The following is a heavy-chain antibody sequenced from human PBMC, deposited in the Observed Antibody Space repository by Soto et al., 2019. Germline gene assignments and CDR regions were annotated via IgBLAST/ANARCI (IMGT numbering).Heavy chain of an antibody. Sequence: EVQLVESGGGLVQPGGSLRLSCETSGFILSDCAMNWVRQAPGKGLEWVSYISSSSSVIDYADSVKGRFTVSRDNARNSLDLQMNSLRAEDTAVYYCARDLSWGSNWYYYMDVWGKGTTVTVSS. D-gene: IGHD7-27*01. J-gene: IGHJ6*03. CDR1: GFILSDCA. CDR2: ISSSSSVI. V-gene: IGHV3-48*01. CDR3: ARDLSWGSNWYYYMDV.